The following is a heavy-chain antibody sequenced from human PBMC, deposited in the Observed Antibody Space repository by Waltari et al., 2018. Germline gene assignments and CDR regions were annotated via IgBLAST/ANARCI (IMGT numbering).Heavy chain of an antibody. CDR3: ARGYYDFWSGYGVQRYYYYMDV. D-gene: IGHD3-3*01. V-gene: IGHV4-4*09. Sequence: QVQLQESGPGLVKPSETLSLTCTVSGGSISSYYWSWIRQPPGKGLEWIGYIYTSGSTNYNPSLKSRVTISVDTSKNQFSLKLSSVTAADTAVYYCARGYYDFWSGYGVQRYYYYMDVWGKGTTVTVSS. CDR1: GGSISSYY. CDR2: IYTSGST. J-gene: IGHJ6*03.